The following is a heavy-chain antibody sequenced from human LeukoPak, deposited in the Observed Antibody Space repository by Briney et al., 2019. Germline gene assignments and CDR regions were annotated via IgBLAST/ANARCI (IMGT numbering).Heavy chain of an antibody. CDR3: ARVVVPAAIDWFDP. J-gene: IGHJ5*02. D-gene: IGHD2-2*01. V-gene: IGHV3-74*01. CDR2: INSDGSST. CDR1: GFTFSSYL. Sequence: PGGSLRLSCAAPGFTFSSYLMHWVRQAPGKGLVWVSRINSDGSSTSYADSVKGRFTISRDNAKNTLYLQMNSLRAEDTAVYYCARVVVPAAIDWFDPWGQGTLVTVSS.